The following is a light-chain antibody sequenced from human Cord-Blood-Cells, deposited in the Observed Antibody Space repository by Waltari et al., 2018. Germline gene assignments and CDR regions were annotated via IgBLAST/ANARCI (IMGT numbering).Light chain of an antibody. V-gene: IGLV2-23*02. J-gene: IGLJ3*02. CDR3: CSYAGSSTWV. CDR2: EVS. Sequence: QSALTQPASVSGSPGQSITISCPGTSSDVGRYNLVSWYQHHPGKAPKLMLYEVSKRPSGVSNRFSGSKSGNTASLTISGLQAEDEADYYCCSYAGSSTWVFGGGTKLTVL. CDR1: SSDVGRYNL.